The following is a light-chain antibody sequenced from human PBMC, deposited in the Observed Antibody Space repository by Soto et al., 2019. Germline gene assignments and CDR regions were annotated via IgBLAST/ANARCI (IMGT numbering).Light chain of an antibody. CDR1: QGIVSA. Sequence: AIQLTQSPSSLSASIGDRVTITCRARQGIVSALAWYQQAPGKPPKLLIFDASTLENGVPSRFSGVGSGTDFTLTISSLQPEDFATYYCLLFNTYPQAFGGGTKVEIK. V-gene: IGKV1-13*02. CDR3: LLFNTYPQA. CDR2: DAS. J-gene: IGKJ4*01.